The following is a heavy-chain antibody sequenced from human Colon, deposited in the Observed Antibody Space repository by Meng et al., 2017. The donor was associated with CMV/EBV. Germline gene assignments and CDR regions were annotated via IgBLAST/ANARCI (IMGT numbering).Heavy chain of an antibody. D-gene: IGHD3-3*01. CDR3: ARGRNGWLLPLDS. CDR2: LNHSGST. V-gene: IGHV4-34*01. J-gene: IGHJ4*02. CDR1: GGSFNAYY. Sequence: QGERQQWGQGLLKPSETLSLTCAISGGSFNAYYLTWIRQSPGKGLEWIGELNHSGSTNYNPSIKSRVTISIDTSKRHFSLRLTSVTAADTAVYYCARGRNGWLLPLDSWGQGTLVTVSS.